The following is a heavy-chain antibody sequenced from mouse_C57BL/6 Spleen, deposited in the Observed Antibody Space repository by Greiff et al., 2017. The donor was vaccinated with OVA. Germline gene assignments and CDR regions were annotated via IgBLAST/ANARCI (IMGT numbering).Heavy chain of an antibody. CDR1: GYTFTDHT. Sequence: VQLQESDAELVKPGASVKISCKVSGYTFTDHTIHWMKQRPEQGLEWIGYIYPRDGSTKYNEKFKGKATLTADKSSSTAYMQLNSLTSEDSAVYFCARTYGSSYWYFDVWGTGTTVTVSS. CDR3: ARTYGSSYWYFDV. V-gene: IGHV1-78*01. D-gene: IGHD1-1*01. CDR2: IYPRDGST. J-gene: IGHJ1*03.